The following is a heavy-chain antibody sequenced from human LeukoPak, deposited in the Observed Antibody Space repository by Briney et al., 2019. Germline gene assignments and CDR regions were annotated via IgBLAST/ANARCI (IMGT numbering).Heavy chain of an antibody. V-gene: IGHV1-18*01. CDR3: ARDRDSIAVAGSPRYFDY. J-gene: IGHJ4*02. CDR2: ISGCNGKT. Sequence: ASVKVSCKASGYTLNTYGVSWVRQAPGQGLEWMGWISGCNGKTDFAQKLQGRLTMTTDASTNTAYMELRSLTSDDTAVYYCARDRDSIAVAGSPRYFDYWGQGTLVTVSS. D-gene: IGHD6-19*01. CDR1: GYTLNTYG.